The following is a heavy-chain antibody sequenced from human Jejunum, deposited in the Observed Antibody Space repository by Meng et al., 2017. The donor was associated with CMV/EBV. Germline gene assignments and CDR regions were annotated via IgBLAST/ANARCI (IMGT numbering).Heavy chain of an antibody. CDR3: VNRAWLES. J-gene: IGHJ5*01. Sequence: EGQLGESGGGLCQPEGSLGLSCAASGFTFSSQTMSWVRQAPGKGLEWVSNIADSGGSTYYADSVKGRFTISRDNSKNTLYLQMNSLRAEDTAVYYCVNRAWLESWGQGTLVTVSS. V-gene: IGHV3-23*04. CDR2: IADSGGST. CDR1: GFTFSSQT.